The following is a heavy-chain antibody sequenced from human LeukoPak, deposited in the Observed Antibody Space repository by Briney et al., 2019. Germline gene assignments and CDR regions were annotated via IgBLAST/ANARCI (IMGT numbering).Heavy chain of an antibody. CDR3: ARNYYDSSGYQEATFNY. V-gene: IGHV3-33*01. D-gene: IGHD3-22*01. J-gene: IGHJ4*02. CDR2: IWYDGGYK. Sequence: GTSLRLSCAASGFTFSNYGMHWVRQAPGKGLEWVAGIWYDGGYKYYADSVKGRFTISRDNSKNTLFLQMDSLRAVDTAVYYCARNYYDSSGYQEATFNYWGQGTLVTVSS. CDR1: GFTFSNYG.